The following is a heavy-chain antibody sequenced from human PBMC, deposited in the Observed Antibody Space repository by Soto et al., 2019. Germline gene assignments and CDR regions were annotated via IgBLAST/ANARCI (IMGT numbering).Heavy chain of an antibody. D-gene: IGHD3-10*01. V-gene: IGHV3-33*01. Sequence: QVQLVESGGGVVQPGRSLRLSCAASGFTFSSYGVHWVRQAPGKGLEWVAVIWNDGSEKYYVDSVKGRFTISRDSSKNTVDLQMNSLRVEDTAVYYCARDVSGGSVPDNWFDPWGQGTLVTVSS. CDR3: ARDVSGGSVPDNWFDP. CDR2: IWNDGSEK. J-gene: IGHJ5*02. CDR1: GFTFSSYG.